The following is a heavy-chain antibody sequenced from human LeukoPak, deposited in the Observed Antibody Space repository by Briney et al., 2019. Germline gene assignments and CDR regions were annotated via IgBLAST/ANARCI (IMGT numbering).Heavy chain of an antibody. Sequence: PGRSLRLSCAASGFTFSSYAMHWVRQAPGKGLEWVAVVSYDGSNKYYADSVKGRFTISRDNSKNTLYLQMNSLRAEDTAVYYCAKGRRGSSTSCYYFDYWGQGTLVTVSS. CDR1: GFTFSSYA. J-gene: IGHJ4*02. D-gene: IGHD2-2*01. CDR2: VSYDGSNK. CDR3: AKGRRGSSTSCYYFDY. V-gene: IGHV3-30-3*01.